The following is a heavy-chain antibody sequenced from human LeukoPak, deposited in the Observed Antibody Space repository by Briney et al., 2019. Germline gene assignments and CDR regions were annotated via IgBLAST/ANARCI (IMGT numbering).Heavy chain of an antibody. V-gene: IGHV3-23*01. CDR1: GFTFSSYS. Sequence: GGSLRLSCAASGFTFSSYSMNWVRRAPGKGLEWVSAISGSGGSTYYADSVKGRFTISRDNSKNTLYLQMYSLRAEDTAVYYCARLPAAINGYFDPWGQGTLVTVSS. D-gene: IGHD2-2*01. J-gene: IGHJ5*02. CDR2: ISGSGGST. CDR3: ARLPAAINGYFDP.